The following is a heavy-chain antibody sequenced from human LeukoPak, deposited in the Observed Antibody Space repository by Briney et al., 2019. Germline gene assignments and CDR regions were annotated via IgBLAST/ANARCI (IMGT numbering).Heavy chain of an antibody. J-gene: IGHJ4*02. CDR2: ISYDGSNK. CDR1: GFAFSNYS. D-gene: IGHD4-23*01. Sequence: GRSLRLSCAASGFAFSNYSMHWVRQPPGKGLEWVADISYDGSNKYYADSVKGRFTISRDNPKNTLYLQMNSLRAEDTAVYYCAKGLFDYGGFSDYFDYRGRGTLVTVSS. CDR3: AKGLFDYGGFSDYFDY. V-gene: IGHV3-30*18.